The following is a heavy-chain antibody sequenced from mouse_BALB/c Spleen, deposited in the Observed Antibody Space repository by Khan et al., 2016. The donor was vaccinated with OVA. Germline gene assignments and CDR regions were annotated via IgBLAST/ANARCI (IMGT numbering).Heavy chain of an antibody. CDR3: ARSLVGYHARDY. D-gene: IGHD2-2*01. J-gene: IGHJ4*01. V-gene: IGHV5-9-3*01. CDR1: GFTFSSYA. Sequence: EVELVESGGGLVKPGGSLKLSCSASGFTFSSYAMSWVRQTPEKRLELVATIRSGGHYTFYPASVKGRSTISRDNARNTLYLQMSSLRSEDTAMHYCARSLVGYHARDYWGQGTSVTVSS. CDR2: IRSGGHYT.